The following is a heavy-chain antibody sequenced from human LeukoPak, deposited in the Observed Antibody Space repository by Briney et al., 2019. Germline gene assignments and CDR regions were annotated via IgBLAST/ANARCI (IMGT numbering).Heavy chain of an antibody. CDR2: IYYSGST. D-gene: IGHD6-13*01. J-gene: IGHJ4*02. Sequence: SETLSLTCTVSGGSISSYYWSWIRQPPGKGLEGIGYIYYSGSTNYNPSLKSRVTISVDTSKNQFSLKLSSVTAADTAVYYCARISLGSSWYSFDYWGQGTLVTVSS. CDR3: ARISLGSSWYSFDY. V-gene: IGHV4-59*08. CDR1: GGSISSYY.